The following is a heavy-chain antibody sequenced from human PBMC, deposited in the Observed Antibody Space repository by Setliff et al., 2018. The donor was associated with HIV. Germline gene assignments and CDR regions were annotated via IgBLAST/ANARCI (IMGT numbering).Heavy chain of an antibody. V-gene: IGHV5-51*01. CDR2: IYPGDSDT. Sequence: RESLKISCKGSGYSFTSYWIVWARQMPGKGLEWMGIIYPGDSDTRYSPSFQGQVTISVDKSINTAYLQWSSLKASDTATYYCARLAFWGGLPAAIPNYYYYMDVWGKGTTVTVSS. CDR1: GYSFTSYW. D-gene: IGHD2-2*01. J-gene: IGHJ6*03. CDR3: ARLAFWGGLPAAIPNYYYYMDV.